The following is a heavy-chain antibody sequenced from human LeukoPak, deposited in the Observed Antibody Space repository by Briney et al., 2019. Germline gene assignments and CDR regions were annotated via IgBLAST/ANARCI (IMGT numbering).Heavy chain of an antibody. Sequence: RPGESLRLSCAASGFTFSSYAMSWVRQAPGKGLEWVSAISGSSSSTYYADSVKGRFTISRDNSKNTLYLQMNSLRAEDTAVYYCANSPLLWWWDYWGQGTLVTVSS. J-gene: IGHJ4*02. CDR2: ISGSSSST. V-gene: IGHV3-23*01. CDR3: ANSPLLWWWDY. D-gene: IGHD2-21*01. CDR1: GFTFSSYA.